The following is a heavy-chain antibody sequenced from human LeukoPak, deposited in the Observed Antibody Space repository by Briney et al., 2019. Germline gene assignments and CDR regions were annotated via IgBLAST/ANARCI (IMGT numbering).Heavy chain of an antibody. Sequence: GGAPGTSLAAPGFTLRHHGMHRVRPAPGKGAGGGGGISYDGSNKYYADSVKGRFTISRDNSKNTLYLQMNSLRAEDTAVYYCAKDRGQGGMTTAHNWGQGTLVTVSS. V-gene: IGHV3-30*18. CDR3: AKDRGQGGMTTAHN. CDR2: ISYDGSNK. CDR1: GFTLRHHG. D-gene: IGHD4-11*01. J-gene: IGHJ4*02.